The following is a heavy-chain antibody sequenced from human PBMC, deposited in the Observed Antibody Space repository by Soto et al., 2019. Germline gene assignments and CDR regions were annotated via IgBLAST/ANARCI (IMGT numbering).Heavy chain of an antibody. V-gene: IGHV3-74*01. CDR1: GFTFSAYW. Sequence: PGGSLRLSCEVSGFTFSAYWMHWVRQVPGKGLIWVSRISDDGSTTTYADSVKGRFTISRDNAKNTLYLQMNSLRADDTGLYYCTRGPRVGSTGTGAHWGQGTLVTVSS. CDR3: TRGPRVGSTGTGAH. D-gene: IGHD1-1*01. J-gene: IGHJ4*02. CDR2: ISDDGSTT.